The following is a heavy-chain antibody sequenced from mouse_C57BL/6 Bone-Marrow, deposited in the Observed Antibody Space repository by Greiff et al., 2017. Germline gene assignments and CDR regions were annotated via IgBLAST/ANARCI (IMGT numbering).Heavy chain of an antibody. CDR1: GFTFSSYA. D-gene: IGHD1-1*01. J-gene: IGHJ2*01. CDR3: TRDSPYYHGSGFDD. Sequence: EVQVVESGEGLVKPGGSLKLSCAASGFTFSSYAMSWVRQTPEKRLEWVAYISSGGDYIYYADTVKGRITISRDNARNTLYLQMSSLKSEDTAMYYCTRDSPYYHGSGFDDWGQGTTLTVAS. CDR2: ISSGGDYI. V-gene: IGHV5-9-1*02.